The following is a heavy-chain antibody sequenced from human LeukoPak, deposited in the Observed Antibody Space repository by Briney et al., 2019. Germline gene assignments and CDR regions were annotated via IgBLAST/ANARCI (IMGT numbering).Heavy chain of an antibody. D-gene: IGHD2-15*01. CDR1: GFTFSSYA. CDR3: AKVNTATYIIRDAFDI. Sequence: GGSLRLSCAASGFTFSSYAMSWVRQAPGKGLEWVSAISGSGGSTYYADSVKGRFTIPRDNSKNTLYLQMNSLRTEDTAVYYCAKVNTATYIIRDAFDIWGQGTMVTVSS. J-gene: IGHJ3*02. V-gene: IGHV3-23*01. CDR2: ISGSGGST.